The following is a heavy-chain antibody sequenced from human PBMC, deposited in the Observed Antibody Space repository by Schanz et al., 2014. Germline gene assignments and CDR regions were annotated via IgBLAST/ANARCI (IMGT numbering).Heavy chain of an antibody. J-gene: IGHJ1*01. D-gene: IGHD3-10*01. CDR1: GFSFSSYS. V-gene: IGHV3-66*01. Sequence: EADLVESGGGLIQRGESLRLSCSASGFSFSSYSMNWVRQAPGKGLEWVSVIYSGIGAYYADSVKDRFTVSRDNSKNTVYLQMNRLRAEDTAVYYCASGVHVSSLQKGLQFWGRGTLVIVSS. CDR2: IYSGIGA. CDR3: ASGVHVSSLQKGLQF.